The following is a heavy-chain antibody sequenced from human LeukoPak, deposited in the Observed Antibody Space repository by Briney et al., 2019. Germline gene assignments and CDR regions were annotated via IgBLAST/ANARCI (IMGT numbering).Heavy chain of an antibody. D-gene: IGHD5-24*01. V-gene: IGHV1-69*05. CDR1: GGTFSSYA. Sequence: GSSVKVSCKASGGTFSSYAISWVRQAPGQGLEWMGGIIPIFGTANYAQKFQGRVAITTDESTSTAYMELSSLRSEDTAVYYCARDNGYNFGYYYYMDVWGKGTTVTVSS. J-gene: IGHJ6*03. CDR3: ARDNGYNFGYYYYMDV. CDR2: IIPIFGTA.